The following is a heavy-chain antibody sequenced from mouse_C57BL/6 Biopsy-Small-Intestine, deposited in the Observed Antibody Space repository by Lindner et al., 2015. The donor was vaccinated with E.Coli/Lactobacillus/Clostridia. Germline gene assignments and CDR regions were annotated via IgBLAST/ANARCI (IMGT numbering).Heavy chain of an antibody. D-gene: IGHD2-2*01. V-gene: IGHV1-64*01. CDR1: GYIFTSNY. CDR2: INPVGGST. CDR3: ARDPMVGDHFDF. J-gene: IGHJ4*01. Sequence: SVKVSCKASGYIFTSNYMHWVRLAPGQGLQWMGMINPVGGSTTYAQKFKGRVTMTSDTSASTFFLDLTSLTSEDTALYYCARDPMVGDHFDFWGQGTLVTVSS.